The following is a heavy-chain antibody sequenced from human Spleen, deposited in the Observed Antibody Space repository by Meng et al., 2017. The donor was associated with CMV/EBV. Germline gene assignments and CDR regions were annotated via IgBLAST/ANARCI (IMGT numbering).Heavy chain of an antibody. D-gene: IGHD3-3*01. CDR3: ARVDFPGSRKAYFGMDV. Sequence: FSGYGITWARQAPGQGVEWMGWISAYNSNTNYAQKVQGRVTMTVATTTSTAYMELRSLQSDDTAVYYCARVDFPGSRKAYFGMDVWGQGTMVTVSS. CDR1: FSGYG. V-gene: IGHV1-18*04. J-gene: IGHJ6*02. CDR2: ISAYNSNT.